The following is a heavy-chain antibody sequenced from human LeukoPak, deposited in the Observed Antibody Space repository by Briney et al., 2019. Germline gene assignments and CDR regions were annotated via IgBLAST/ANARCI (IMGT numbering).Heavy chain of an antibody. CDR2: INHSGST. CDR1: GGSISGYY. D-gene: IGHD3-16*01. J-gene: IGHJ4*02. CDR3: ARSVYVLPNLFDY. Sequence: SETLSLTCAVYGGSISGYYWSWIRQSPGKRLEWIGEINHSGSTYYNPSLKSRVTISVDTSKNQFSLKLSSVTAADTAVYYCARSVYVLPNLFDYWGQGTLVTVSS. V-gene: IGHV4-34*01.